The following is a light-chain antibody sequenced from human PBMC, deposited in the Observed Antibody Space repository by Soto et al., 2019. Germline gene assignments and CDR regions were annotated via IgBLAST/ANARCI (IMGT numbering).Light chain of an antibody. J-gene: IGKJ2*01. CDR2: LAS. Sequence: DIVMTQSPDSLAVSLGERATINCKSSQCVFYFSNNKNYLAWYQQKPGQPPKLLIYLASTRESGVPDRFSGSGSGTDFTLTISSLQAEDVEVYYCQQYYSSPPTFGLGTKLEIK. CDR3: QQYYSSPPT. V-gene: IGKV4-1*01. CDR1: QCVFYFSNNKNY.